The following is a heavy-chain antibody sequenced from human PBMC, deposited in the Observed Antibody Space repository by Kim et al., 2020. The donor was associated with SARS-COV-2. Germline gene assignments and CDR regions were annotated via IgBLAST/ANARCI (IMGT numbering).Heavy chain of an antibody. Sequence: ASVKVSCKASGYTFTSYAMHWVRQAPGQRLEWMGWINAGNGNTKYSQKFQGRVTITRDTSASTAYMELSSLRSEDTAVYYCARDLKYYYDSSAPGFDYWGQGTLVTVSS. CDR2: INAGNGNT. J-gene: IGHJ4*02. CDR1: GYTFTSYA. CDR3: ARDLKYYYDSSAPGFDY. D-gene: IGHD3-22*01. V-gene: IGHV1-3*01.